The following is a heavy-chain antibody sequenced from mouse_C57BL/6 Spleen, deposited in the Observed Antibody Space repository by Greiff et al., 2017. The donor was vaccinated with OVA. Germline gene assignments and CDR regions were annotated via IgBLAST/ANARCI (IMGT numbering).Heavy chain of an antibody. Sequence: EVHLVESGGGLVKPGGSLKLSCAASGFTFSSYAMSWVRQTPEKRLEWVATISDGGSYTYYPDNVKGRFTISRDNAKNNLYLQMSHLKSEDTAMYYCAREGIYYYGSRRDWYFDVWGTGTTVTVSS. CDR3: AREGIYYYGSRRDWYFDV. V-gene: IGHV5-4*01. CDR2: ISDGGSYT. D-gene: IGHD1-1*01. CDR1: GFTFSSYA. J-gene: IGHJ1*03.